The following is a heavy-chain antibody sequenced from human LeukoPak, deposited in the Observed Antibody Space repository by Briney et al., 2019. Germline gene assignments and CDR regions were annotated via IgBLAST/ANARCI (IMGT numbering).Heavy chain of an antibody. D-gene: IGHD1-26*01. CDR1: GFTFSSYS. CDR3: ARDPGIVGATKSIDY. V-gene: IGHV3-21*01. J-gene: IGHJ4*02. Sequence: GGSLRLSCAASGFTFSSYSMNWVRQAPGKGLEWVSSISSSSSYIYYADSVKGRFTISRDNAKNSLYLQMNSPRAEDTAVYYCARDPGIVGATKSIDYWGQGTLVTVSS. CDR2: ISSSSSYI.